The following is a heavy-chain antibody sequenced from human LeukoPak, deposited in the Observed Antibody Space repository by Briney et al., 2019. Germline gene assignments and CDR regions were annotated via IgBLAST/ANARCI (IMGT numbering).Heavy chain of an antibody. Sequence: SETLSLTCAVYGGSFSGYYWSWIRQPPGKGLEWIGEINHSGSTNYNPSLKSRVTISVATSKDQFSPKLSSVTAADTAVYYCARAGIVSWFDPWGQGTLVTVSS. V-gene: IGHV4-34*01. CDR3: ARAGIVSWFDP. J-gene: IGHJ5*02. D-gene: IGHD1-26*01. CDR1: GGSFSGYY. CDR2: INHSGST.